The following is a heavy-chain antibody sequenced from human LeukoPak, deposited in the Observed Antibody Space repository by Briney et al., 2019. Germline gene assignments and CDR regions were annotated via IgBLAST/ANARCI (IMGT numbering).Heavy chain of an antibody. D-gene: IGHD4-23*01. J-gene: IGHJ6*03. CDR2: IYTSGST. V-gene: IGHV4-61*02. CDR1: GGSISSGSYY. CDR3: ARAGGNRNYYYYMDV. Sequence: SQTLSLTCTVSGGSISSGSYYWGWIRQPAGKGLEWIGRIYTSGSTNYNPSLKSRVTISVDTSKNQFSLKLSSVTAADTAVYYCARAGGNRNYYYYMDVWGKGTTVTVSS.